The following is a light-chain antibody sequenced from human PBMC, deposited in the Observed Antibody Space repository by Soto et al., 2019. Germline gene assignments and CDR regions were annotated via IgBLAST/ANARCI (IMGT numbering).Light chain of an antibody. CDR2: AAS. CDR1: QGIRND. CDR3: LQDYNYPLT. Sequence: AIQLTQSPSSLSASVGDRVTINCRASQGIRNDLGWYQQKPGKAPKLLIYAASSLQSGVPSRFSGSASGTDFTLTISSLQPEDFATYYCLQDYNYPLTFGGGTKVDIK. V-gene: IGKV1-6*01. J-gene: IGKJ4*01.